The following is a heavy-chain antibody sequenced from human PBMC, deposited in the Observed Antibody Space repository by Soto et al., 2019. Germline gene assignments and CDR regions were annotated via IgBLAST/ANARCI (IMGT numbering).Heavy chain of an antibody. J-gene: IGHJ4*02. CDR1: GFTFSTYA. CDR3: ARDHYTIAVAGSSDD. Sequence: EVQLLESGGGLVQPGGSLRLSCAASGFTFSTYAMTWVRQAPGKGLEWVSGISGSGGSTYYTDSVKGRFTISRDNSKNTLYLQMNSLIADDTAVYYCARDHYTIAVAGSSDDWGQGTLVTVSS. CDR2: ISGSGGST. D-gene: IGHD6-19*01. V-gene: IGHV3-23*01.